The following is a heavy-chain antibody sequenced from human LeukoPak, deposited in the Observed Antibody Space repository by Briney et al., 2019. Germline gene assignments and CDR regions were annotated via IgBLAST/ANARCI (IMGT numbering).Heavy chain of an antibody. D-gene: IGHD2-15*01. CDR3: ARDSNRYCSGGSCYWGEDYYGMDV. CDR1: GYTFSSYA. J-gene: IGHJ6*02. CDR2: INPSGGST. Sequence: ASVKVSCKASGYTFSSYAISWVRQAPGQGLEWMGIINPSGGSTSYAQKFQGRVTMTRDTSTSTVYMELSSLRSEDTAVYYCARDSNRYCSGGSCYWGEDYYGMDVWGQGTTVTVSS. V-gene: IGHV1-46*01.